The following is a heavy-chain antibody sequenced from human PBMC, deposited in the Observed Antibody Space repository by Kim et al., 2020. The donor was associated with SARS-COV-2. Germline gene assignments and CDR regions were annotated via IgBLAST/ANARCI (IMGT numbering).Heavy chain of an antibody. CDR1: GYVFSEYA. J-gene: IGHJ5*02. CDR3: AREPRFSSAPNCFDT. Sequence: ASVKVSCKTSGYVFSEYAISWVRQAPGQRLEWMGWIRTNNGDTKYAQIFQGRVTMITDTAKSSAYLELRNLRSDDTAIYYCAREPRFSSAPNCFDTWGQGTLVVVS. V-gene: IGHV1-18*01. CDR2: IRTNNGDT. D-gene: IGHD6-19*01.